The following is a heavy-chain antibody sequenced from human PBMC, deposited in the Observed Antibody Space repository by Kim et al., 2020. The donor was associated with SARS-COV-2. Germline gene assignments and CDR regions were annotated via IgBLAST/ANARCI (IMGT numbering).Heavy chain of an antibody. J-gene: IGHJ4*02. D-gene: IGHD3-10*01. Sequence: ADAVRGRFTSSRDNAENSLYLQMSTLRAEDTAVYYCARVLYGAGSHYYFDLWGQGTLVTVSS. V-gene: IGHV3-11*05. CDR3: ARVLYGAGSHYYFDL.